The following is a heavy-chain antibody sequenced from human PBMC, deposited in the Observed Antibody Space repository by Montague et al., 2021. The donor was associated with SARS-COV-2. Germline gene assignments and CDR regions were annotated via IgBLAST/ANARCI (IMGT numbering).Heavy chain of an antibody. Sequence: SLRLSCAASGFTFNTYSMHWVRRAPGKGLEWVSSISSSGTYIYYADSVRGRFTISRDNAHNSLSLQLNSLRPEDTALYYCARDGVQFGDWPYYFAFWGQGILVSVSS. D-gene: IGHD2-21*02. CDR2: ISSSGTYI. CDR3: ARDGVQFGDWPYYFAF. CDR1: GFTFNTYS. J-gene: IGHJ4*02. V-gene: IGHV3-21*01.